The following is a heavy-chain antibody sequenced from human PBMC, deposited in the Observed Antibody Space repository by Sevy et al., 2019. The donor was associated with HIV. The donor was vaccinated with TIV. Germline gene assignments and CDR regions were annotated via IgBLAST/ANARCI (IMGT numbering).Heavy chain of an antibody. CDR2: TYYRSKWYT. J-gene: IGHJ4*02. CDR3: ARAEVATGGYDY. D-gene: IGHD5-12*01. CDR1: GDSVASSSAA. Sequence: SQTLSLTCAISGDSVASSSAAWNWIRQSPSRGLEWLGRTYYRSKWYTDYALSVKSRIIINPDTYKNQFSLQLNSVTPEDTAVYYCARAEVATGGYDYWGQGTLVTVSS. V-gene: IGHV6-1*01.